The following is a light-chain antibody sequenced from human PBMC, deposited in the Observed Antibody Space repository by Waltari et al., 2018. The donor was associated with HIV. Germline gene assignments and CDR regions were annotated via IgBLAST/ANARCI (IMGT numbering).Light chain of an antibody. J-gene: IGLJ1*01. V-gene: IGLV3-19*01. Sequence: SSELAQDPAVSVALGQTVRITCQGDSLRNFYATWYQQKPGQAPILVNYGKNNRPSGIPDRFSGSSSGNTASLTITGAQAEDEADYYCHSRDSRTDHLEVFGTGTKVTVL. CDR1: SLRNFY. CDR2: GKN. CDR3: HSRDSRTDHLEV.